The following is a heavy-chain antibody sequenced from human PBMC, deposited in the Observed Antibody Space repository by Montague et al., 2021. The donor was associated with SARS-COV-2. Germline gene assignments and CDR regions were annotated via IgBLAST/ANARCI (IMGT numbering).Heavy chain of an antibody. CDR3: ARGGLGNRGFDY. D-gene: IGHD3/OR15-3a*01. V-gene: IGHV4-4*02. CDR2: TYLSGFT. Sequence: SETLSLTRVVSDVSLSSSTWWSWVRQSPGKGLEWVGETYLSGFTQYNPSVKSRVTISLDDSRSQFSPRLTSVTAADTAVYFCARGGLGNRGFDYWGQGALVTVSS. J-gene: IGHJ4*02. CDR1: DVSLSSSTW.